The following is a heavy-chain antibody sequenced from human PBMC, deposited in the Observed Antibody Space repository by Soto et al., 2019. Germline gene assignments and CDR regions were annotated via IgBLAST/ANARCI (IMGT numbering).Heavy chain of an antibody. V-gene: IGHV4-34*01. D-gene: IGHD3-3*01. CDR3: ASLNGGRFLDTGDY. CDR2: INHFGSP. J-gene: IGHJ4*02. CDR1: NGSFMGYY. Sequence: QVQLHQWGAGLLKPSETLSLTCGVYNGSFMGYYWTWVRQPPGKGLEWLGQINHFGSPNYNPSLKSRVAISIDTSKHQFSLSLRSLTAADTAVYYCASLNGGRFLDTGDYWGLGTLVTVSS.